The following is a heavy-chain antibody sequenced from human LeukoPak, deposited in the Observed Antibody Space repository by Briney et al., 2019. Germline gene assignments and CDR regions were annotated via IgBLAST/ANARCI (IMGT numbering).Heavy chain of an antibody. Sequence: GGSLRLSCAASGFTFSSYAMHWVRQAPGKGLEWVAVIWYDGSNKYYADSVKGRFTISKDNSKNTLYLQMNSLRAEDTAVYYCARALDEYYFDYWGQGTLVTVSS. CDR2: IWYDGSNK. CDR1: GFTFSSYA. V-gene: IGHV3-33*08. J-gene: IGHJ4*02. CDR3: ARALDEYYFDY. D-gene: IGHD6-6*01.